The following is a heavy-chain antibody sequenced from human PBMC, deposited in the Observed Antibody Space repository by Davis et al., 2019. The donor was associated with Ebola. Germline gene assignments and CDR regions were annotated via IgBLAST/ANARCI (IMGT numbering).Heavy chain of an antibody. J-gene: IGHJ6*02. V-gene: IGHV4-39*01. CDR3: ARVRVAGTHLYYYYYGMDV. Sequence: GSLRLSCTVSGGSISSSSYYWGWIRQPPGKGLEWTGSIYYSVSTYYNPSLKSRVTIAVDTSKNQFSLKLSPVTAADTAVYYCARVRVAGTHLYYYYYGMDVWGQGTTVTVSS. CDR2: IYYSVST. D-gene: IGHD1-1*01. CDR1: GGSISSSSYY.